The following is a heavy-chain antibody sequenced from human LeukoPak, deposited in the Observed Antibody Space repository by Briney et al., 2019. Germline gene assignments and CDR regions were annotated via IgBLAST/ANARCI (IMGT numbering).Heavy chain of an antibody. Sequence: GRSLSLSCALSGHTLSSYATSWVRQAPGKGLEWVSAISGSGGSTYYADSVKGRFTISRDNSKNTLYLQMNSLRAEDTAVYYCAKDPALSDCSSTSCYPDYWGQGTLVTVSS. V-gene: IGHV3-23*01. CDR1: GHTLSSYA. CDR2: ISGSGGST. J-gene: IGHJ4*02. D-gene: IGHD2-2*01. CDR3: AKDPALSDCSSTSCYPDY.